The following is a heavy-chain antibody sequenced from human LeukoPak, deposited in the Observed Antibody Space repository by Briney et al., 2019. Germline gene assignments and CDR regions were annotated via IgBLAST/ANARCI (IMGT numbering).Heavy chain of an antibody. V-gene: IGHV3-49*03. CDR3: TRAVILSYYFDY. J-gene: IGHJ4*02. CDR2: IRSKAYGGTT. CDR1: GFTFGDCA. Sequence: GGSLRLSCTASGFTFGDCAMSWFRQAPGKGLEWVGFIRSKAYGGTTEYAASVKGRFTISRDDSKSIAYLQMNSLKTEDTAVYYCTRAVILSYYFDYWGQGTLVTVSS. D-gene: IGHD2-21*02.